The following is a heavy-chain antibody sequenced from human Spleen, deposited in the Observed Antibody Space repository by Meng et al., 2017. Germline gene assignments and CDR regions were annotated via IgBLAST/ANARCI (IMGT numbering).Heavy chain of an antibody. CDR1: GFTPSRFA. D-gene: IGHD3-10*01. Sequence: GESLKISCAASGFTPSRFAMHWVRQAPRKGLEGVAVIAYEGSNKFYADSVKGRFTISRDNSRDTLFLDMSSLRPEDTAVYYCARDSRPGYYYVSGDFFDCWGQGTLVTVSS. J-gene: IGHJ4*02. V-gene: IGHV3-30*04. CDR3: ARDSRPGYYYVSGDFFDC. CDR2: IAYEGSNK.